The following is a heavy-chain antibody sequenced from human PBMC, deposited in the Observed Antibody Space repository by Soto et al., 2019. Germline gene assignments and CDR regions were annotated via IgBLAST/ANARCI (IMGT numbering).Heavy chain of an antibody. CDR1: GGSFSVYY. J-gene: IGHJ4*02. CDR3: ARRVRLRYFDWLSEFDY. CDR2: INHSGST. D-gene: IGHD3-9*01. V-gene: IGHV4-34*01. Sequence: PSETLSLTCAVYGGSFSVYYWSWIRQPPGKGLEWIGEINHSGSTNYNPSLKSRVTISVDTSKNQFSLKLSSVTAADTAVYYCARRVRLRYFDWLSEFDYWGQGILVTVSS.